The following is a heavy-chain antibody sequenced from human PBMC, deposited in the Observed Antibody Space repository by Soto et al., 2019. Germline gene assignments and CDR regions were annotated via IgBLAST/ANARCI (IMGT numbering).Heavy chain of an antibody. CDR1: GFTFSSYG. Sequence: QVQLVESGGGVVQPGRSLRLSCAASGFTFSSYGMHWVRQAPGKGLEWVAVIWYDGSNKYYADSVKGRFTISRDNSKNTLYLQMNSLRAEDTAVYYCARDFIAAAGIDYWGQGTLVTVSS. CDR2: IWYDGSNK. V-gene: IGHV3-33*01. D-gene: IGHD6-13*01. J-gene: IGHJ4*02. CDR3: ARDFIAAAGIDY.